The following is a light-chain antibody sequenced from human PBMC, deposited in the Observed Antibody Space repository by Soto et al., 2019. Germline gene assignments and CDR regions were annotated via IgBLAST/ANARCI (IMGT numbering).Light chain of an antibody. CDR1: QSVSSN. CDR3: QHYNKWPKT. V-gene: IGKV3-15*01. J-gene: IGKJ1*01. CDR2: GAS. Sequence: EIVMTQSPATLSVSPGERATLSCRASQSVSSNLAWYQQKPGQAPRLLINGASTRATGIPARFSGSGSGTDFTLTISSLQSEDFAVYYCQHYNKWPKTFGQGTKVEIK.